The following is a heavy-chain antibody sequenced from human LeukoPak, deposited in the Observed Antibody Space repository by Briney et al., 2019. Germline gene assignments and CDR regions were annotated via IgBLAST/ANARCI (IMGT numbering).Heavy chain of an antibody. J-gene: IGHJ6*03. D-gene: IGHD1-26*01. CDR1: GYTFTSYD. CDR2: MNPNSGNT. Sequence: ASVKVSCKASGYTFTSYDINWVRQATGQGLEWMGWMNPNSGNTGYVQKFQGRVTITRNTSISTAYMELSSLRSEDTAVYYCARGGGSYYYYYYMDVWGKGTTVTVSS. V-gene: IGHV1-8*03. CDR3: ARGGGSYYYYYYMDV.